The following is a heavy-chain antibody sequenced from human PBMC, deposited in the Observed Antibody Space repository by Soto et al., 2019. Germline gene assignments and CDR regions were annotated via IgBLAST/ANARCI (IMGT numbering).Heavy chain of an antibody. J-gene: IGHJ6*02. CDR2: IYHSGST. CDR1: GYSISSGYY. V-gene: IGHV4-38-2*02. CDR3: ARDLTLDV. Sequence: SETLSLTCAVSGYSISSGYYWGWIRQPPGKGLEWIGSIYHSGSTYYNPSLKSRVTISVDTSKNQFSLKLSSVTAADTAVYYCARDLTLDVWGQGTTVTVSS.